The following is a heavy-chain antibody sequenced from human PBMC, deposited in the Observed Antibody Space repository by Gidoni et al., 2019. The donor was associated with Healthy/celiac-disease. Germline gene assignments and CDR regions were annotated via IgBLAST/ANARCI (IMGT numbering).Heavy chain of an antibody. CDR3: ARDYIAAAGSLNWFDP. CDR1: GFTFSSHS. V-gene: IGHV3-21*01. CDR2: ISSSSSYI. Sequence: EVQLVESGGGLVKPGGSLRLSCAASGFTFSSHSMNWVRQAPGKGLEWVSSISSSSSYIYYADSVKGRFTISRDNAKNSLYLQMNSLRAEDTAVYYCARDYIAAAGSLNWFDPWGQGTLVTVSS. J-gene: IGHJ5*02. D-gene: IGHD6-13*01.